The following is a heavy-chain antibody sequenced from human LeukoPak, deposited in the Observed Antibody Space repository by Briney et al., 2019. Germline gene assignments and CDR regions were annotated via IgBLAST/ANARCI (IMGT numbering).Heavy chain of an antibody. Sequence: PGGSLRLSCAASGFALSNYWMSWVRQAPGKGLEWVANINQDGREKYFVDSVKGRFAISRDNAMNSLYLQMNSLRAEDTAVYYCARAGVYSSGWYAHGDWGQGTLVTVSS. CDR3: ARAGVYSSGWYAHGD. J-gene: IGHJ4*02. V-gene: IGHV3-7*01. D-gene: IGHD6-19*01. CDR2: INQDGREK. CDR1: GFALSNYW.